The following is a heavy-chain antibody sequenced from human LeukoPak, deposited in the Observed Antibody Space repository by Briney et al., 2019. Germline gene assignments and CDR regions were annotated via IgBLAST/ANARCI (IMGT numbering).Heavy chain of an antibody. V-gene: IGHV3-21*01. CDR3: ARDPNYDFWSGYHVAYFDY. CDR1: GFMFSGYN. CDR2: ISSSSSYI. Sequence: GGSLRLSCAASGFMFSGYNMNWVRQAPGKGLEWVSSISSSSSYIYYADSVKGRFTISRDNAKDSLYLQMNSLRAEDTAVYYCARDPNYDFWSGYHVAYFDYWGQGTLVTVSS. J-gene: IGHJ4*02. D-gene: IGHD3-3*01.